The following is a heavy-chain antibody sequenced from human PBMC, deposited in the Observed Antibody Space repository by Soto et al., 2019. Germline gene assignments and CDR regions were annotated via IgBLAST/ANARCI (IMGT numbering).Heavy chain of an antibody. D-gene: IGHD2-2*01. CDR2: ISHSGST. CDR1: GGSFSGYY. Sequence: QVQLQQWGAGLLKPSETLSLTCAVYGGSFSGYYWSWIRQSPGKGLEWLGEISHSGSTIYNPPLESRVTISADTSKNQFSLRLSSVTAADTALYYCARYCSSATCYGVFDYWGQGTLVTVSS. V-gene: IGHV4-34*01. J-gene: IGHJ4*02. CDR3: ARYCSSATCYGVFDY.